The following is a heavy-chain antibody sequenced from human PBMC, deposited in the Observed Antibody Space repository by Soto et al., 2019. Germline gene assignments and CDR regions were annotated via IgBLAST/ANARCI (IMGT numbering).Heavy chain of an antibody. V-gene: IGHV6-1*01. CDR3: ARDLDYCSGGSCYYFDY. Sequence: SQTLSLTCAISGDSVSSNSAAWNWIRQSPSRGLEWLGRTYYRSKWYNDYAVSVKSRITINPDTSKNQFSLQLNSVTPEDTAVYYCARDLDYCSGGSCYYFDYWGQGTLVTVSS. CDR1: GDSVSSNSAA. D-gene: IGHD2-15*01. J-gene: IGHJ4*02. CDR2: TYYRSKWYN.